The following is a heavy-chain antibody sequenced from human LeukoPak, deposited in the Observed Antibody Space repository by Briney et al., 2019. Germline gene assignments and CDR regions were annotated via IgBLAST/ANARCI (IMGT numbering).Heavy chain of an antibody. CDR1: GYSFTSYW. D-gene: IGHD6-6*01. CDR2: IYPGDSDT. J-gene: IGHJ3*02. V-gene: IGHV5-51*01. CDR3: ARHPYSSPFNDAFDI. Sequence: KPGESLKISCKGSGYSFTSYWIGWVRQMPGKGLEWMGIIYPGDSDTRYSPSFQGQVTISADKSISTAYLQWSSLKASDTAMYYCARHPYSSPFNDAFDIWGQGTMVTVSS.